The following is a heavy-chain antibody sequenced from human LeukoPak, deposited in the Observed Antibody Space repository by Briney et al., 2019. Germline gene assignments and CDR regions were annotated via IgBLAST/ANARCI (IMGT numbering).Heavy chain of an antibody. Sequence: SETLSLTCAVYGGSFSGYYWSWIRQPPGKGLEWIGEINHSGSTNYNPSLKSRVTISVDTSKNQFSLKLSSVTAADTAVYYCAEGSIAAAGKLDYWGQGTPVTVSS. CDR3: AEGSIAAAGKLDY. J-gene: IGHJ4*02. CDR1: GGSFSGYY. V-gene: IGHV4-34*01. D-gene: IGHD6-13*01. CDR2: INHSGST.